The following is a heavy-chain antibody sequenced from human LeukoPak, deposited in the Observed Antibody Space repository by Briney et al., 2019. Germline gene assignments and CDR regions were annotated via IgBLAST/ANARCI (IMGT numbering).Heavy chain of an antibody. CDR1: GYTFTSYG. V-gene: IGHV1-18*01. Sequence: ASVKVSCKASGYTFTSYGISWVRQAPGQGLEWMGWISAYNGNTNCAQKLQGRVTMTTDTSTSTAYMELRSLRSDDTAVYYCARDPGADYDFWTGAFDIWGQGTMVTVSS. CDR2: ISAYNGNT. CDR3: ARDPGADYDFWTGAFDI. J-gene: IGHJ3*02. D-gene: IGHD3-3*01.